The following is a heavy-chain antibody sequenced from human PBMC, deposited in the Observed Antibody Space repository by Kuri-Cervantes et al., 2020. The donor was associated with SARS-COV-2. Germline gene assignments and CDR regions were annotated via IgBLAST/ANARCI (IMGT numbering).Heavy chain of an antibody. J-gene: IGHJ6*02. CDR3: ARDRGSVTIFGVVINYYYGMDV. CDR1: GFTFSSYG. V-gene: IGHV3-33*01. CDR2: IWYDGSNK. Sequence: GESLKISCAASGFTFSSYGMHWVRQAPGKGLEWVAVIWYDGSNKYYADSVKGRFTISKDNSKNTLYLQMNSLRAEDTAVYYCARDRGSVTIFGVVINYYYGMDVWGQGTTVTVSS. D-gene: IGHD3-3*01.